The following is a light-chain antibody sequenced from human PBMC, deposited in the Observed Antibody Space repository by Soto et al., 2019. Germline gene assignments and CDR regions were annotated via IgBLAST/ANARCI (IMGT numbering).Light chain of an antibody. CDR1: QDISKY. CDR3: QQYDNLPLLYT. J-gene: IGKJ2*01. Sequence: DIQMTQSPSSLSASVGDRVTITCQASQDISKYLNWYQQKPGKAPKLLIYDASNLETGVPSRFSGSGSGTDFTFTISSLQPDDIATYYCQQYDNLPLLYTFGQGTKLEIK. V-gene: IGKV1-33*01. CDR2: DAS.